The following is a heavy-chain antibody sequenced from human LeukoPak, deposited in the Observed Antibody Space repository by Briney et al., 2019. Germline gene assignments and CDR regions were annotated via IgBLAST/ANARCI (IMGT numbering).Heavy chain of an antibody. CDR3: AREVSRWPYYFDY. CDR2: IYYSGST. V-gene: IGHV4-30-4*01. J-gene: IGHJ4*02. D-gene: IGHD4-23*01. Sequence: SETLSLTRTVSGGSISSGDYYWSWIRQPPGKGLEWIGYIYYSGSTYYNPSLKSRVTISVDTSKNQFSLKLSSVTAADTAVYYCAREVSRWPYYFDYWGQGTLVTVSS. CDR1: GGSISSGDYY.